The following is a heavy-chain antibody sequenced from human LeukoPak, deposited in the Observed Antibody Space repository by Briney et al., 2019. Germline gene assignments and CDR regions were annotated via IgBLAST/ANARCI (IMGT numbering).Heavy chain of an antibody. J-gene: IGHJ5*02. CDR2: ISSSGSTI. CDR1: GFTFSDYY. V-gene: IGHV3-11*01. CDR3: IRDFRSADL. Sequence: GGSLRLSCAASGFTFSDYYMSWIRQAPGKGLEWVSYISSSGSTIYYADSVKGRFTISRDNAKNTVYLEMNSLSVEDTATYYCIRDFRSADLWGQGTLVTVTS.